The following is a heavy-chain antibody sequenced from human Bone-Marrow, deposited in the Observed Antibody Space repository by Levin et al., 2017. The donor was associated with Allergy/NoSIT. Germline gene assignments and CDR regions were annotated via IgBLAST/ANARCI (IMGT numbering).Heavy chain of an antibody. CDR1: GFTFSDYG. V-gene: IGHV3-33*01. J-gene: IGHJ6*02. CDR3: VRSDIVVVPADPPYGMDV. D-gene: IGHD2-2*01. Sequence: GGSLRLSCEASGFTFSDYGMHWVRQVPDKGLQWVAVIWYDGTNKYYANSVKGRFTISRDNSKNTLYLQMNSLRDEDTAVYYCVRSDIVVVPADPPYGMDVWGRGTTVTVSS. CDR2: IWYDGTNK.